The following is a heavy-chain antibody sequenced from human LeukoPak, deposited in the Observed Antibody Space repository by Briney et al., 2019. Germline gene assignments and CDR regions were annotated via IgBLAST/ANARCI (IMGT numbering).Heavy chain of an antibody. Sequence: SQTLSLTCTVSGGSISSGGYYWSWIRQHPGTGLEWIGYIYYSGSTNYNPSLRSRVSISVDTFKNQFSLKLSSVTAADTAVYYCAREIQTNCSGGNCYFYYFDYWGQGTLVTVSS. J-gene: IGHJ4*02. CDR1: GGSISSGGYY. D-gene: IGHD2-15*01. V-gene: IGHV4-31*03. CDR3: AREIQTNCSGGNCYFYYFDY. CDR2: IYYSGST.